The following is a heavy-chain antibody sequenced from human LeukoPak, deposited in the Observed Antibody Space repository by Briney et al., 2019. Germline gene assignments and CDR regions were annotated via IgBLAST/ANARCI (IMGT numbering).Heavy chain of an antibody. CDR3: ARDLYDSSGYYYVGAFDI. J-gene: IGHJ3*02. Sequence: PSGTLSLTCAVSGGSISSSNWWSWVRQPPGKGLEWIGEIYHSGSTNYNPSLKSRVTVSVDKSKNQFSLKLSSVTAADAAVYYCARDLYDSSGYYYVGAFDIWGQGTMVTVSS. CDR2: IYHSGST. V-gene: IGHV4-4*02. CDR1: GGSISSSNW. D-gene: IGHD3-22*01.